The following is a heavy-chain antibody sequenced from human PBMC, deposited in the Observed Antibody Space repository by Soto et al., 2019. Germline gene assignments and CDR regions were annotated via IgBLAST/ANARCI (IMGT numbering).Heavy chain of an antibody. CDR1: GYTFSSYG. V-gene: IGHV1-18*01. D-gene: IGHD3-10*01. J-gene: IGHJ4*02. Sequence: QVQLVQSGAEVKKPGASVKVSCKASGYTFSSYGINWVRQAPGQGLEWMGWISAYNGNTNYAQKLQGRVTMTTDTTTSTAYKELRSMRSDDTAVYYCAREYYYDSGHGYWGQGTLVTVSS. CDR2: ISAYNGNT. CDR3: AREYYYDSGHGY.